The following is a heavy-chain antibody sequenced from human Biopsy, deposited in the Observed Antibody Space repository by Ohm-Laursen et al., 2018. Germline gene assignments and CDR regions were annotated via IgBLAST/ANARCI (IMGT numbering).Heavy chain of an antibody. J-gene: IGHJ4*02. CDR2: ISYTGYT. Sequence: SETLSLTCPVSGGSFTGHYWTWIRQPPGQGLEWIGHISYTGYTSYNASLKSRVTISVDTSRNHFSLRLSSLTAADTAAYYCARGSNDFGGLYFPRWGQGTLLTVSS. CDR3: ARGSNDFGGLYFPR. V-gene: IGHV4-59*11. D-gene: IGHD4-23*01. CDR1: GGSFTGHY.